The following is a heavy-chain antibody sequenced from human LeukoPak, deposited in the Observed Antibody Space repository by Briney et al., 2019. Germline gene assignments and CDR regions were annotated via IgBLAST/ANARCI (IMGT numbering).Heavy chain of an antibody. CDR1: GFTFSSYE. D-gene: IGHD4-23*01. J-gene: IGHJ4*02. Sequence: GGSLRLSCAASGFTFSSYEMNWVRQAPGKGLEWVSAISGSGGSTYYADSVKGRFTISRDNSKNTLYLQMNSLRAEDTAVYYCAKDYGGNPSYWGQGTLVTVSS. CDR2: ISGSGGST. CDR3: AKDYGGNPSY. V-gene: IGHV3-23*01.